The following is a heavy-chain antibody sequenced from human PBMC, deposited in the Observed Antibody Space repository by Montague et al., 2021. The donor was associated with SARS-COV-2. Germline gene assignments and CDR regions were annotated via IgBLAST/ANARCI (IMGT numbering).Heavy chain of an antibody. Sequence: SETLSLTCTVSGGSITGYYWSWLRLSPGKGLEWIAYIYDCGAVNYNPSLGSRVTISTDTSKNQLSLQVNSVTAADTAVYYCVRDHPYGGPRGAYDIWGQGTVVTVSS. J-gene: IGHJ3*02. CDR2: IYDCGAV. V-gene: IGHV4-59*01. CDR3: VRDHPYGGPRGAYDI. D-gene: IGHD4-23*01. CDR1: GGSITGYY.